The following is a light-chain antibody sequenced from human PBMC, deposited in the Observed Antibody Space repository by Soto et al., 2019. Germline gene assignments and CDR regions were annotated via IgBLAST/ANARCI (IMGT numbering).Light chain of an antibody. CDR3: QQYGSSPPT. Sequence: IVLTQSQGTLSLSPCEGTALSRRASQSISRYSAWYQQKPGQGPRLLIYGASSRATGTPDRFSGSGSGTDFTLTINRLEPEDFALYYCQQYGSSPPTFGQGTKVDI. J-gene: IGKJ1*01. V-gene: IGKV3-20*01. CDR2: GAS. CDR1: QSISRY.